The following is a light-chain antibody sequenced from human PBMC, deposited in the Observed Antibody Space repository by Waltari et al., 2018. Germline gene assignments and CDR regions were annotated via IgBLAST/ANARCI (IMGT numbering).Light chain of an antibody. Sequence: DFVMTQSPDSLVASLGERATITCKSSQSVLSSSNNRNYLAWSHQRPGQSPNLLIYWASTRESGVPDGFSGSGSGTDFTLPISSLQAEDVAVYYCQQYYTSPWTFGQGTKVEI. J-gene: IGKJ1*01. V-gene: IGKV4-1*01. CDR2: WAS. CDR1: QSVLSSSNNRNY. CDR3: QQYYTSPWT.